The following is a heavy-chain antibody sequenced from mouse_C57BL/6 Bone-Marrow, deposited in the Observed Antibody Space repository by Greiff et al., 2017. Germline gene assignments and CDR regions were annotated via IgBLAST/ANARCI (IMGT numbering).Heavy chain of an antibody. V-gene: IGHV1-59*01. J-gene: IGHJ4*01. D-gene: IGHD1-1*01. CDR1: GYTFTSYW. CDR2: IDPSDSCT. Sequence: QVQLQQPGAELVRPGTSVKLSCKASGYTFTSYWLHWVKQRPGQGLEWIGVIDPSDSCTTYNQKFKGQATLTVDPSSSTAYMQLSSLTSEDSAVYYCASPPTVVAKENAMDNWGQVTSVTVSS. CDR3: ASPPTVVAKENAMDN.